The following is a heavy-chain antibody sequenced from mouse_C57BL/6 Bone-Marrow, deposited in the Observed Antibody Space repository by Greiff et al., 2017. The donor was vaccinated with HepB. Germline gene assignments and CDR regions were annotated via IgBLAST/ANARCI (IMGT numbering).Heavy chain of an antibody. J-gene: IGHJ4*01. Sequence: EVKVVESGAELVRPGASVKLSCTASGFNIKDDYMHWVKQRPEQGLEWIGWIDPENGDTEYASKFQGKATITADTSSNTAYLQLSSLTSEDTAVYYCTTAQATSYAMDYWDQGTSVTVSS. CDR1: GFNIKDDY. CDR3: TTAQATSYAMDY. V-gene: IGHV14-4*01. CDR2: IDPENGDT. D-gene: IGHD3-2*02.